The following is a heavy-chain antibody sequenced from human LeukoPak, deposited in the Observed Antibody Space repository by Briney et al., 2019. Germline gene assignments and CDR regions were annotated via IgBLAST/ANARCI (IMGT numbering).Heavy chain of an antibody. CDR3: ARTLGWASSRYPFDG. D-gene: IGHD3-16*02. Sequence: PSETLSLSCSVSGASTSGITNYWGWIRQPPGKGLEWIGSMYYSGNTDYNPSLKSRVTISVDTSKNQFSLKVNSVTAADTAVYYCARTLGWASSRYPFDGWGQGTLVTVSS. J-gene: IGHJ4*02. CDR2: MYYSGNT. CDR1: GASTSGITNY. V-gene: IGHV4-39*01.